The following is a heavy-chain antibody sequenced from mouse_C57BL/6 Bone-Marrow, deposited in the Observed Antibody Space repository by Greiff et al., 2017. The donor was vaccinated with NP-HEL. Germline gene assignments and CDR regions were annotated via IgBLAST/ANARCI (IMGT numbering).Heavy chain of an antibody. V-gene: IGHV1-26*01. J-gene: IGHJ4*01. CDR3: ARWDYESAMDY. D-gene: IGHD1-1*01. CDR2: INPNNGGT. CDR1: GYTFTDYY. Sequence: VQLQQSGPELVKPGASVKISCKASGYTFTDYYMNWVKQSHGKSLEWIGDINPNNGGTSYNQKFKGKATLTVDKSSSTAYMELRSLTSKDSAVYYCARWDYESAMDYWGQGTSVTVSS.